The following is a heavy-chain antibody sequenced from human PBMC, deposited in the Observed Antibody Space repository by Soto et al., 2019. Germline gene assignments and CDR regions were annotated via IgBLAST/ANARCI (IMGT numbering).Heavy chain of an antibody. Sequence: VVLVESGGGLVQPGRSLRLSCAVSGFNFGNYAMHWVRQAPGKGLEWVAAINWNSDKVAYAGSVVGRFTTFRDSAKNSLHLQMNDLTTEDTAIYYCAKDKGGTPYYIDSWGQGILVTVSS. V-gene: IGHV3-9*01. CDR1: GFNFGNYA. CDR3: AKDKGGTPYYIDS. J-gene: IGHJ4*02. CDR2: INWNSDKV. D-gene: IGHD6-25*01.